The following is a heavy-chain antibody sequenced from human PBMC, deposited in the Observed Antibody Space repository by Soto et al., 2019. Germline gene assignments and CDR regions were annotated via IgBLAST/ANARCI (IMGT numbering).Heavy chain of an antibody. Sequence: GGSLRLSCAASGFTFSSYGMHWVRQAPGKGLEWVAVISYDGSNKYYADSVKGRFTISRDNSKNTLYLQVNSLRAEDTAVYYCARTVLAGTWSLYFDYWGQGTLVTVSS. CDR2: ISYDGSNK. CDR1: GFTFSSYG. V-gene: IGHV3-30*03. CDR3: ARTVLAGTWSLYFDY. D-gene: IGHD3-3*02. J-gene: IGHJ4*02.